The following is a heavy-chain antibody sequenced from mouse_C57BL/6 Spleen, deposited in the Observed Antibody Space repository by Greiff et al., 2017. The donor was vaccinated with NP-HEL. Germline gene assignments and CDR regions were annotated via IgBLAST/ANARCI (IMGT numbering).Heavy chain of an antibody. CDR3: TNSGGYYGNYGAY. CDR1: GFNIKDYY. J-gene: IGHJ3*01. Sequence: EVQLQQSGAELVRPGASVKLSCTASGFNIKDYYMHWVKQRPEQGLEWIGRIDPEDGDTEYAPKFQGKATMTADTSSNTAYLHLSSLTSEDTAFYYCTNSGGYYGNYGAYWGQGTLVTVSA. CDR2: IDPEDGDT. V-gene: IGHV14-1*01. D-gene: IGHD2-1*01.